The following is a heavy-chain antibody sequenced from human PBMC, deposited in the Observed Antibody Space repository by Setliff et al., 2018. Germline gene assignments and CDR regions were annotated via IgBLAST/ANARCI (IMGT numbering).Heavy chain of an antibody. J-gene: IGHJ5*02. CDR1: GGSFSGYY. D-gene: IGHD2-21*01. CDR2: INHSGST. V-gene: IGHV4-34*01. Sequence: PSETLSLTCAVYGGSFSGYYWSWIRQPPGKGLEWIGEINHSGSTTYNPSLKSRVTISMDTSKMQFSLRLASVTAADTATYFCARHYSFRVVITSKRGWFDPWGQGTQVTVSS. CDR3: ARHYSFRVVITSKRGWFDP.